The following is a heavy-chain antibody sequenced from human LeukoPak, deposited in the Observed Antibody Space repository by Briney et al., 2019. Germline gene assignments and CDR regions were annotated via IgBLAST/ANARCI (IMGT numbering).Heavy chain of an antibody. Sequence: SETLSLTCTVSGXSISSGSYFWSWIRQHPGRGLEWIGYMYYSGSPYYNPSLKSRLNMSVDTSKNQFSLTLSSVTAADTAVYYCARGSGVESLFDYWGQGTLVTVSS. J-gene: IGHJ4*02. V-gene: IGHV4-31*03. D-gene: IGHD3-10*01. CDR1: GXSISSGSYF. CDR3: ARGSGVESLFDY. CDR2: MYYSGSP.